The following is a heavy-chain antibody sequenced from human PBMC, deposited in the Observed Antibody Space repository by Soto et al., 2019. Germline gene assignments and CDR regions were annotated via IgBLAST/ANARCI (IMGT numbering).Heavy chain of an antibody. J-gene: IGHJ4*02. CDR2: IVPIRRTA. Sequence: QVQLVQSGAEVKQPGSSAKVSCKASGGTFSSYRLNCVRQSPGQGLEWVGGIVPIRRTADYAQTFQGRVSITADEAALTSYLELRSLRSQDTAGYYCVRDSGAKLSSSWGQGTQVTVSS. V-gene: IGHV1-69*01. CDR3: VRDSGAKLSSS. D-gene: IGHD6-13*01. CDR1: GGTFSSYR.